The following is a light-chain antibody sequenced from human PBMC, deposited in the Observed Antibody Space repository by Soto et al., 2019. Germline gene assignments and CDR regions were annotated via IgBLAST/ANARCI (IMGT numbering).Light chain of an antibody. J-gene: IGKJ1*01. CDR2: AAS. V-gene: IGKV1-39*01. CDR3: QQSYITPRT. CDR1: LSISSS. Sequence: DIRMTKSPSSQSASVGDRITITCRASLSISSSLNWYQQKPGKAPRLLIYAASRLQSGAPSRFSGSGSGTDFTLTITSLQPEDFATYYCQQSYITPRTFGQGTKVDIK.